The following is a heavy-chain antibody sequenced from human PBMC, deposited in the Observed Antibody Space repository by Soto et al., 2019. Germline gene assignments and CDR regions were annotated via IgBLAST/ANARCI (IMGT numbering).Heavy chain of an antibody. CDR1: GYSFSAYY. J-gene: IGHJ5*02. V-gene: IGHV1-2*02. Sequence: QVQLVQSGAEVKKTGASVKVSCKASGYSFSAYYVHWVRQAPGQGLEWMGWVNPNSGVTSYAQKFQDRVTMTRDTSISTAYMEMDRLKSDDTAVYYCARTGDFARELVAWGQGTLVTVSS. CDR2: VNPNSGVT. D-gene: IGHD7-27*01. CDR3: ARTGDFARELVA.